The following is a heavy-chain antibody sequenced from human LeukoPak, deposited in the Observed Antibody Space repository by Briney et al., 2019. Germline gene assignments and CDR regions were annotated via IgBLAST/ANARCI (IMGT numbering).Heavy chain of an antibody. Sequence: SETLSLTCTVSGGSVSSYCWTWIRQPPGKGREWIGYICYSGTTNYNPSLKSRVTISVDTSKNQFSLKLGSVTAADTAVYYCASRGGSYTLDYWGQGTLVTVSS. CDR2: ICYSGTT. V-gene: IGHV4-59*08. CDR3: ASRGGSYTLDY. J-gene: IGHJ4*02. D-gene: IGHD1-26*01. CDR1: GGSVSSYC.